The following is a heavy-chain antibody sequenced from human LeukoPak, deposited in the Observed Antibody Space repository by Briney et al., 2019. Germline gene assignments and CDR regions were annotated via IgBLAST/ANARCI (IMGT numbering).Heavy chain of an antibody. CDR3: TTKVIRGNSGDGYDD. V-gene: IGHV3-30*03. CDR2: ISSDGNDK. Sequence: GGSLRLSCAASGVTFSSYGMHWVRQAPGKGLEWVALISSDGNDKLYGDSVKGRFTISRDGSKSTLYLQMNSLRAEDTAVYYCTTKVIRGNSGDGYDDWGQGTLVTVSS. CDR1: GVTFSSYG. J-gene: IGHJ4*02. D-gene: IGHD5-12*01.